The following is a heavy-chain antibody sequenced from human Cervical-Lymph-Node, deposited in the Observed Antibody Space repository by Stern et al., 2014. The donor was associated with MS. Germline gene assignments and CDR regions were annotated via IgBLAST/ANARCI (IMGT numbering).Heavy chain of an antibody. D-gene: IGHD2-15*01. CDR1: GFSVATAGVG. J-gene: IGHJ4*02. CDR3: AHSRVKYCRGGTCYSSLFDY. Sequence: QITLKESGPTLVKPTQTVTLTCTLSGFSVATAGVGVGWIRQPPGKALEWLALIYLADDKLYSPSLKNRRTIIKDTSKNQVVLTMTNVDPVDTATYYCAHSRVKYCRGGTCYSSLFDYWGQGTLVTVSS. V-gene: IGHV2-5*02. CDR2: IYLADDK.